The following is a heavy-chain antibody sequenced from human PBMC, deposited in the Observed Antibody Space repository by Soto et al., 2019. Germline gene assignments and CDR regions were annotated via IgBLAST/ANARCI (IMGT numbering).Heavy chain of an antibody. Sequence: GASVKVCCKASGYTFTSYAMHWVRQAPGQRLEWMGWINAGNGNTKYADSVKGRFTISRDNAKNSLYLQMNSLRAEDTAVYYCASYYGDFDYWGQGTLVTVSS. D-gene: IGHD4-17*01. CDR3: ASYYGDFDY. V-gene: IGHV1-3*01. CDR2: INAGNGNT. CDR1: GYTFTSYA. J-gene: IGHJ4*02.